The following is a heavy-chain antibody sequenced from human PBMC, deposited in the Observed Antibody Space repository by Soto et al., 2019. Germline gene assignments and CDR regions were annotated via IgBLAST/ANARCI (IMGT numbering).Heavy chain of an antibody. CDR2: IYYSGST. Sequence: QLQLQESGPGLVKPSETLSLTCTVSGGSISSSSYYWGWIRQPPGKGLEWIGSIYYSGSTYYNPSLKSRVTISVDTSKNQFSLKLSSVTAADTAVYYCATHYYDFWSGYFFGGDYWGQGTLVTVSS. CDR3: ATHYYDFWSGYFFGGDY. D-gene: IGHD3-3*01. V-gene: IGHV4-39*01. CDR1: GGSISSSSYY. J-gene: IGHJ4*02.